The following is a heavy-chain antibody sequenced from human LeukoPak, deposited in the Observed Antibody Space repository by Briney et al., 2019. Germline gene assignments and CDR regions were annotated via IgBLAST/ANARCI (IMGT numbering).Heavy chain of an antibody. CDR1: GGSISSSSYY. D-gene: IGHD6-19*01. V-gene: IGHV4-39*07. J-gene: IGHJ5*02. CDR2: IYYSGST. CDR3: ARDLAVATLGWFDP. Sequence: PSETLSLTCTVSGGSISSSSYYWGWIRQPPGKGLEWIGSIYYSGSTYYNPSLKSRVTISVDTSKNQFSLKLSSVTAADTAVYYCARDLAVATLGWFDPWGQGTLVTVSS.